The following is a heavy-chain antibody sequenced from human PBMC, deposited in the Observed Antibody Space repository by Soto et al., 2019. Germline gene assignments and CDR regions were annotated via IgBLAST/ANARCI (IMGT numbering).Heavy chain of an antibody. D-gene: IGHD2-15*01. Sequence: EVQLLESGGGLVQPGGSLRLSCAASGFIFSNYAMTWVRQAPGKGLEWVSVISGGSGGAKFYTDSVKGRFTISRDNSKNLVYLQMNSLRVDDTAVYYRAKETESAATRFDHPDWFEPWGQGTLVTVSS. CDR1: GFIFSNYA. V-gene: IGHV3-23*01. CDR2: ISGGSGGAK. CDR3: AKETESAATRFDHPDWFEP. J-gene: IGHJ5*02.